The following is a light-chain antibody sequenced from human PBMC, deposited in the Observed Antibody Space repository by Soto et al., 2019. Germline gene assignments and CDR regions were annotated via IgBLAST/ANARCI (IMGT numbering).Light chain of an antibody. CDR3: TSYASGSSHVV. J-gene: IGLJ2*01. V-gene: IGLV2-14*01. CDR1: SSDIGGYDY. CDR2: DVN. Sequence: QSALTQPASVSGSPGQSITLSCTGTSSDIGGYDYVSWYQRHPGKAPKLIIYDVNNRPSGVSNRFSGSKSGNTASLTISGLQAYDEADYYCTSYASGSSHVVFGGGTKLTVL.